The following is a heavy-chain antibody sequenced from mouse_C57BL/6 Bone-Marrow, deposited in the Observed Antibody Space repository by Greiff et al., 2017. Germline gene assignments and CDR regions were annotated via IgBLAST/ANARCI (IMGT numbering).Heavy chain of an antibody. CDR1: GFTFSDYG. V-gene: IGHV5-17*01. CDR2: ISSGSSTI. CDR3: ARGRRGFAY. Sequence: DVMLVESGGGLVKPGGSLKLSCAASGFTFSDYGMHWVRQAPETGLEWVAYISSGSSTIYYADTVKGRFTISRDNAKNTLFLQMTSLRSEDTAMYYCARGRRGFAYWGQGTLVTVSA. J-gene: IGHJ3*01.